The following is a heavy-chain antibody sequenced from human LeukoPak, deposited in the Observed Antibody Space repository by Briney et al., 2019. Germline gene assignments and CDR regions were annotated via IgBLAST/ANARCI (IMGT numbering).Heavy chain of an antibody. CDR3: AREQFEGRAQHIVSNFFDY. Sequence: GGSLRLSCEGSGFTFGSYAMNWVRQAPGKGLEWVALISYDGSDKQYADSVKGRFTISRDNSKQRLYLQMNSLRGEDTAVYYCAREQFEGRAQHIVSNFFDYWGQGTLLTVSS. CDR2: ISYDGSDK. J-gene: IGHJ4*02. D-gene: IGHD2-21*01. V-gene: IGHV3-30*04. CDR1: GFTFGSYA.